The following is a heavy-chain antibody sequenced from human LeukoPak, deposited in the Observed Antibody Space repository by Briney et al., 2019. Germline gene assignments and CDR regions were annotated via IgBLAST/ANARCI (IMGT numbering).Heavy chain of an antibody. CDR1: GYTFTSYY. CDR2: INPSGGST. V-gene: IGHV1-46*01. CDR3: ARGSKYYYGSGDVHYYYYYMDV. D-gene: IGHD3-10*01. Sequence: ASVKVSCKASGYTFTSYYMHWVRQAPGQGLEWMGIINPSGGSTSYAQKFQGRVTMTRDTSTSTVYMELSSLRSEDTALYYCARGSKYYYGSGDVHYYYYYMDVWGKGTTVTISS. J-gene: IGHJ6*03.